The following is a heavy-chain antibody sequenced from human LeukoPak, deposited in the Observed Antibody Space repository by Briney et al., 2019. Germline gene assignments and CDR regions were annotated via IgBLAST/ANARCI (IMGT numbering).Heavy chain of an antibody. CDR3: ARDRSGSYEVDY. Sequence: ASVKVSCKASGYTFTGYYMHWVRQAPGQGLEWMGWINPNSGGTNYAQKFQGRVTITRDTSISTAYMELSRLRSDDTAVYYCARDRSGSYEVDYWGQGTLVTVSS. J-gene: IGHJ4*02. D-gene: IGHD1-26*01. CDR1: GYTFTGYY. CDR2: INPNSGGT. V-gene: IGHV1-2*02.